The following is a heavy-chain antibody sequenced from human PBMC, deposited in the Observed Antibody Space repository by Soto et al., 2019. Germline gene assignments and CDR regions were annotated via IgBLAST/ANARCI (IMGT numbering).Heavy chain of an antibody. Sequence: QVQLQESGPGLVKPSETLSLTCTVSGGSISSYYWSWIRQPPGKGLEWIGYTYYSGSTNYNPSRKSRVTISVDTSKNQFSLKLSSVTAADTAVYYCARRFGRNAFDIWGQGTMVTVSS. D-gene: IGHD3-10*01. CDR3: ARRFGRNAFDI. CDR1: GGSISSYY. V-gene: IGHV4-59*01. J-gene: IGHJ3*02. CDR2: TYYSGST.